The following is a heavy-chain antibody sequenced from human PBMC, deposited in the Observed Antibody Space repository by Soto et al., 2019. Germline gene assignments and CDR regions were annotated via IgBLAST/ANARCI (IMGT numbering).Heavy chain of an antibody. CDR1: GFTFSSYA. CDR3: AKDFCSGGSCDTLDY. D-gene: IGHD2-15*01. J-gene: IGHJ4*02. CDR2: ISGSGGST. V-gene: IGHV3-23*01. Sequence: PGGSLRLSCAASGFTFSSYAMSWVRQAPGKGLEWVSAISGSGGSTYYADSVKGRFTISRDNSKNTLYLQMNSLRAEDTAVYYCAKDFCSGGSCDTLDYWGQGTLVTVSS.